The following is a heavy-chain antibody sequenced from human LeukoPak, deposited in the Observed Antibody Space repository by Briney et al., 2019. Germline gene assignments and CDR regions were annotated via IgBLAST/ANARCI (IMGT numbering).Heavy chain of an antibody. CDR2: ISGGSSGST. Sequence: GGSLRLSCAASGFTFSDYAMSWVRQAPGKGLEWLSVISGGSSGSTYYADSVTGRFTVSRDNSKNTVDLQMNNLRVDDTAIYYCARDDPIPYSSSWYGWNWFDPWGQGTLVTVSS. CDR3: ARDDPIPYSSSWYGWNWFDP. J-gene: IGHJ5*02. V-gene: IGHV3-23*01. CDR1: GFTFSDYA. D-gene: IGHD6-13*01.